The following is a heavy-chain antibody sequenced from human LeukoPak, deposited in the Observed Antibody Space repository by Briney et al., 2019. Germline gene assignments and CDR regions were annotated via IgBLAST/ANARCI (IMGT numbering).Heavy chain of an antibody. V-gene: IGHV1-18*01. D-gene: IGHD6-19*01. CDR2: ISAYNGST. CDR3: ARQEGSSGWDDASDI. J-gene: IGHJ3*02. CDR1: GYTFTSYG. Sequence: ASVKVSCKAFGYTFTSYGISWVRQAPGQGLEWMGWISAYNGSTNYAQKLQGRVTMTTDTSTSTAYMELRSLRSDDTAVYYCARQEGSSGWDDASDIWGQGTMVTVSS.